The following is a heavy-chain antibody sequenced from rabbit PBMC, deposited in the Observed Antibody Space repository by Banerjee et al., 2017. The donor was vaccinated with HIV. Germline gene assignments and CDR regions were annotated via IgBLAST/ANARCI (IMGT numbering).Heavy chain of an antibody. V-gene: IGHV1S45*01. CDR1: GSPFSTSYY. Sequence: QQQLVESGGGLVQLEGSLTFTGTAPGSPFSTSYYMSWVRQAPGKGLEWIGWIYVSSGIIWYASWVNGRFSISKTSSTTVTLQMTSLTAADTATYFCARDDAGSDYGMDLWGPGTLVTVS. D-gene: IGHD4-2*01. CDR3: ARDDAGSDYGMDL. CDR2: IYVSSGII. J-gene: IGHJ6*01.